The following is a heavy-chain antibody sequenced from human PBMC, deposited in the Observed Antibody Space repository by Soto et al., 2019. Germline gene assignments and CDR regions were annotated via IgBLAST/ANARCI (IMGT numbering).Heavy chain of an antibody. CDR2: IFPGDSDT. D-gene: IGHD2-2*01. Sequence: PGESLKISCNGSGYNFTNHWIGWVRQMPGKGLEWMGVIFPGDSDTRYSPSFQGQVTISADKSISTASLQWSSLRASDTAMYYCARGYCTRISCYSTFNYWGQGTLVTVSS. V-gene: IGHV5-51*01. CDR3: ARGYCTRISCYSTFNY. J-gene: IGHJ4*01. CDR1: GYNFTNHW.